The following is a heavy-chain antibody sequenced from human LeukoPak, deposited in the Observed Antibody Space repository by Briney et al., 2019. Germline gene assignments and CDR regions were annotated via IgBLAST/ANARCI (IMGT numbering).Heavy chain of an antibody. J-gene: IGHJ6*04. V-gene: IGHV1-18*04. CDR3: ARGAAGYYKRYYYGMDV. D-gene: IGHD3-9*01. CDR1: GYTFTSYG. CDR2: ISAYNGNT. Sequence: ASVKVSCKASGYTFTSYGISWVRQAPAQGLEWMGWISAYNGNTNYAQKLQGRVTMTTDTSTSTAYMELRSLRSDDTAVYYCARGAAGYYKRYYYGMDVWGKGTTVTVSS.